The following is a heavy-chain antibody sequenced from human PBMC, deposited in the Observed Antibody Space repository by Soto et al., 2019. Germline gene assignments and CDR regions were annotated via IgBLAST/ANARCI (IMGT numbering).Heavy chain of an antibody. D-gene: IGHD3-22*01. Sequence: GGSLRLSCAASGFSFSNYAMNWVRQAPGKGLEWVSGISGGGGGTYYADSVKGRFIISRDNSKNTLYLQMNSLRAEDTAVYYYAXPXXXYDSSGRPXYWGQXTXVT. CDR3: AXPXXXYDSSGRPXY. CDR2: ISGGGGGT. CDR1: GFSFSNYA. V-gene: IGHV3-23*01. J-gene: IGHJ4*02.